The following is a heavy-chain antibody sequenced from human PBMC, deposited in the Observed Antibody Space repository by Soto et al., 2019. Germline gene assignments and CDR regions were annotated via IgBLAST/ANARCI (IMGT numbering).Heavy chain of an antibody. Sequence: GGSLRLSCVVSGFTFSSYSMTWVRQAPGKGLEWVSGISASYGSTNYADSVKGRFTISRDNSKNTLYLQMNSLRAEDTAVYYCASVPGYYYGMDVWGQGTTVTVSS. CDR3: ASVPGYYYGMDV. D-gene: IGHD2-2*01. J-gene: IGHJ6*02. CDR1: GFTFSSYS. V-gene: IGHV3-23*01. CDR2: ISASYGST.